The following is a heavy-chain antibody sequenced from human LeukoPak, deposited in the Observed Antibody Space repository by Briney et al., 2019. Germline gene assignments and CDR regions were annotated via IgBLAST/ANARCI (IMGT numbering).Heavy chain of an antibody. V-gene: IGHV3-23*01. CDR2: ISGSGDSS. CDR1: GFTFSNYA. J-gene: IGHJ6*02. Sequence: GGSLRLSCAASGFTFSNYAMNWVRQAPGKGLEWVSVISGSGDSSYYADSVKGRFAISRDNSKNTLYLQMNCLRAEDTAVYYCAKDRVSSSIYDMGVWGQGTTVTVSS. D-gene: IGHD6-13*01. CDR3: AKDRVSSSIYDMGV.